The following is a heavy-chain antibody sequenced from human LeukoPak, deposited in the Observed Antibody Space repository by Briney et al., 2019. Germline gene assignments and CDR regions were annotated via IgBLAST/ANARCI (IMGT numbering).Heavy chain of an antibody. V-gene: IGHV7-4-1*02. D-gene: IGHD4-17*01. Sequence: ASVKVSCKASGYTFSTYAINWVRQAPGQGLEWMGWINTNTGNPTYAQGFTGRFVFSLDTSVSTAYLQISSLKAEDTAVYYCARDRYGDRLDYWGQGTLVTVSS. CDR1: GYTFSTYA. CDR3: ARDRYGDRLDY. CDR2: INTNTGNP. J-gene: IGHJ4*02.